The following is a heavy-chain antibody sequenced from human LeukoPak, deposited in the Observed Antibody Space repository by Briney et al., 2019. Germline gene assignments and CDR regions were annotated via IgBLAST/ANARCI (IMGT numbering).Heavy chain of an antibody. CDR1: GVSISSYY. V-gene: IGHV4-59*01. CDR2: IYYSGST. Sequence: SETLSLTCTVSGVSISSYYWSWIRQPPGKGLEWIGYIYYSGSTNYNPSLKSRVTISVDTSKNQFSLKLSSVTAADTAVYYCARGPYYDFWSGYVTAVLGSHYNWFDPWGQGTLVTVSS. CDR3: ARGPYYDFWSGYVTAVLGSHYNWFDP. D-gene: IGHD3-3*01. J-gene: IGHJ5*02.